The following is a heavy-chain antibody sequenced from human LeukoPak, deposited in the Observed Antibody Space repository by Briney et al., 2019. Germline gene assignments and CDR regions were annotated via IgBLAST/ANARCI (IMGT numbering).Heavy chain of an antibody. Sequence: GRSLRLSCVASGFTLSGHWMHWVRQAPGKGLVWVSRINSDESTTVYADSVKGRFTISRDNAKDTLYLQMNSLTAEDTAVYYCARSDWFDPWGQGTLVTVSS. CDR2: INSDESTT. V-gene: IGHV3-74*01. J-gene: IGHJ5*02. CDR3: ARSDWFDP. CDR1: GFTLSGHW.